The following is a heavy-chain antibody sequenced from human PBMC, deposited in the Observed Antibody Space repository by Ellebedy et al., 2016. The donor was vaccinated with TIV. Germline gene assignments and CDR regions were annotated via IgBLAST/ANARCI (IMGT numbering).Heavy chain of an antibody. CDR2: INKGGNPI. J-gene: IGHJ4*02. Sequence: PGGSLRLSCVASGFTLSDYHLSWIRQAPGKGLEWLSYINKGGNPIYYADTVKGRFTLSRDNAKNSLFLQMNGLRVEDTAVYYCARVRLSSGWPLDYWGQGTLVTVSS. D-gene: IGHD6-19*01. CDR3: ARVRLSSGWPLDY. CDR1: GFTLSDYH. V-gene: IGHV3-11*01.